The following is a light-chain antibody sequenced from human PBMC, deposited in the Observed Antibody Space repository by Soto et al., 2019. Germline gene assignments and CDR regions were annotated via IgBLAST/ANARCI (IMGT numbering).Light chain of an antibody. CDR1: QSVSSSS. Sequence: IVWTQSPGTLSLSPGERSTLSCMASQSVSSSSLAWYQQKRGQAPRLLIHDAYSRATGITDRFSGSGSGTDFTLTISSLEPEDFAVYYCQQYGGSPRTVGPATQVEIK. V-gene: IGKV3-20*01. CDR2: DAY. J-gene: IGKJ1*01. CDR3: QQYGGSPRT.